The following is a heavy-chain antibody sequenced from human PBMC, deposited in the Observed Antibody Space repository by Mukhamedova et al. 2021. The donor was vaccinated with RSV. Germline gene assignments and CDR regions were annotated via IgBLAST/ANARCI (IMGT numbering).Heavy chain of an antibody. D-gene: IGHD6-13*01. CDR3: ARDVGIAAAGRSPYNWFDP. J-gene: IGHJ5*02. V-gene: IGHV4-59*01. CDR2: YMGST. Sequence: YMGSTNYNPSLKSRVTISVDTSKNQFSLKLSSVTAADTAVYYCARDVGIAAAGRSPYNWFDPLGQGTLVTVSS.